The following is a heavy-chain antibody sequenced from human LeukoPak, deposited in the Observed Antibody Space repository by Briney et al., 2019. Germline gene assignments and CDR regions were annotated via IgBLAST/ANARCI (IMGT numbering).Heavy chain of an antibody. CDR2: IKQDGREK. V-gene: IGHV3-7*01. CDR3: ARGGCVDYYDSSGFSPAFDI. J-gene: IGHJ3*02. Sequence: GGSLRLSCAASGFTFSSYSMNWVRQAPGKGLEWVANIKQDGREKYYVDSVKGRFTISRDNAKNTLYLQMNSLRAEDTAVYYCARGGCVDYYDSSGFSPAFDIWGQGTMVTVSS. D-gene: IGHD3-22*01. CDR1: GFTFSSYS.